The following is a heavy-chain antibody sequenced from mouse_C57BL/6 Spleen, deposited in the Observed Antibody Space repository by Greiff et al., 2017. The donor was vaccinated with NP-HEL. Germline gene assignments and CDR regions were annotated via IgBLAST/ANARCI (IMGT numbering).Heavy chain of an antibody. CDR1: GYTFTDYE. Sequence: LQQSGAELVRPGASVTLSCKASGYTFTDYEMHWVKQTPVHGLEWIGAIDPETGGTAYNQKFKGKAILTADKSSSTAYMELRSLTSEDSAVYYCTREGGHYYGSSYGYFDVWGTGTTVTVSS. V-gene: IGHV1-15*01. CDR3: TREGGHYYGSSYGYFDV. J-gene: IGHJ1*03. D-gene: IGHD1-1*01. CDR2: IDPETGGT.